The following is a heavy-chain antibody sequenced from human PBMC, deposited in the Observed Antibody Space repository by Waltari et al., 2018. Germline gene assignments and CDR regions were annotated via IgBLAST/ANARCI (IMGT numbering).Heavy chain of an antibody. J-gene: IGHJ4*02. V-gene: IGHV3-23*01. D-gene: IGHD6-13*01. CDR2: ISGTSATT. Sequence: EVQLLESGGGLVQPGGSLRLACAASGFTFSSYAMTWVRQAPGKGPEGVSVISGTSATTHYADSVKGRFTISRDNSKNTLYLQMNSLRVEDTAVYYCAKDRSFMPGSWHPLDYWGQGALVTVSS. CDR3: AKDRSFMPGSWHPLDY. CDR1: GFTFSSYA.